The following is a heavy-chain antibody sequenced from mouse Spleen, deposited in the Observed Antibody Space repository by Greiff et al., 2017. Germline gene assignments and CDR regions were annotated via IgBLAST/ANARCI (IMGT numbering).Heavy chain of an antibody. V-gene: IGHV5-16*01. J-gene: IGHJ4*01. Sequence: EVQRVESEGGLVQPGSSMKLSCTASGFTFSDYYMAWVRQVPEKGLEWVANINYDGSSTYYLDSLKSRFIISRDNAKNILYLQMSSLKSEDTATYYCARHYRYDVAMDYWGQGTSVTVSS. CDR3: ARHYRYDVAMDY. CDR1: GFTFSDYY. D-gene: IGHD2-14*01. CDR2: INYDGSST.